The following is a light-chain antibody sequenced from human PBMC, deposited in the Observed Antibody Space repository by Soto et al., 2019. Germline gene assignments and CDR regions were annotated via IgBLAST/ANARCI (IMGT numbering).Light chain of an antibody. V-gene: IGKV3-15*01. CDR2: DTS. J-gene: IGKJ5*01. CDR3: QQYKDWFSIT. CDR1: QSVSSK. Sequence: EIVMTQSPATLSVSPGERAALSCRASQSVSSKLAWYRPRPCQAPRLLIYDTSTRATGVPARFSGSGSGTEFTLTIRSLQSEDFGVYYCQQYKDWFSITLGQGTRLEI.